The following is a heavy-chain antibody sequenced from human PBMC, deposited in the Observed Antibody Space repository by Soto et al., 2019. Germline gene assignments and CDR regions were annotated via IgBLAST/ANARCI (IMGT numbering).Heavy chain of an antibody. V-gene: IGHV3-23*01. CDR2: ISGGGGTT. CDR3: AKALSHDSPFDY. CDR1: GFTFIDYA. J-gene: IGHJ4*02. D-gene: IGHD1-1*01. Sequence: EVQLLESGGGLVQPGGSLRLSCTASGFTFIDYAMSWVRQAPGKRLEWVSLISGGGGTTQYADSVKGRFTISRDNSKNTVYLQLTSLSVEDTAVYFCAKALSHDSPFDYWGQGTLVTVSS.